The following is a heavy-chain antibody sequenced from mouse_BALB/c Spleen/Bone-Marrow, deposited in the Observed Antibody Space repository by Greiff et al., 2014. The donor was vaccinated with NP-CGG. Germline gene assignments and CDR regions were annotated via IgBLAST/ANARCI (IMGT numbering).Heavy chain of an antibody. V-gene: IGHV1-9*01. CDR1: GYTFSGYW. Sequence: VQLQESGAELMKPGASVKISCKTTGYTFSGYWIEWVKQRPGHGLEWIGETLPGSTSTNYNEKFKDKATFTADTSSNTAYIQLSSLTSEDSAVYYCARDGYSSLAMDYWGQGTSVTVSS. CDR2: TLPGSTST. D-gene: IGHD2-3*01. CDR3: ARDGYSSLAMDY. J-gene: IGHJ4*01.